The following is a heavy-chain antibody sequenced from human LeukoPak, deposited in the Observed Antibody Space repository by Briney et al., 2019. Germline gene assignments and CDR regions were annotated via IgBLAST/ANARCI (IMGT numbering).Heavy chain of an antibody. D-gene: IGHD4-23*01. Sequence: GGSLRLSCAAPGFTFDDYAMHWVRQAPGKGLEWVSGISWNSGSIGYADSVKGRFTISRDNAKNSLYLQMNSLRAEDTALYYCAKDISYGGNSGGYFDYWGQGTLVTVSS. CDR3: AKDISYGGNSGGYFDY. J-gene: IGHJ4*02. CDR1: GFTFDDYA. CDR2: ISWNSGSI. V-gene: IGHV3-9*01.